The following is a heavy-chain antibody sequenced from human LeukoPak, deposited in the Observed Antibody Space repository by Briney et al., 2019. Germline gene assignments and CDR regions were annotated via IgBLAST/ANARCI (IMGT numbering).Heavy chain of an antibody. D-gene: IGHD3-9*01. CDR2: INPNSGGT. J-gene: IGHJ4*02. Sequence: ASVKVSCKASGYTFTGYYLHWVRQASGQGLEWMGWINPNSGGTNYAQKLQGRVTMTRDTSISTAYMELSRLRSDDTAVYYCARGGRVLRYFDWLSEPTNYFDYWGQGTLVTVSS. CDR3: ARGGRVLRYFDWLSEPTNYFDY. V-gene: IGHV1-2*02. CDR1: GYTFTGYY.